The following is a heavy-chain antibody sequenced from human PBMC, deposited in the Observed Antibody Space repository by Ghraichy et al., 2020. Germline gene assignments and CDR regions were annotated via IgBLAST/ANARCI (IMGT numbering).Heavy chain of an antibody. CDR3: ARHLHSSGWYRAARPPDY. V-gene: IGHV4-34*01. Sequence: SETLSLTCAVYGGSFSGYYWSWIRQPPGKGLEWIGEINHSGSTNYNPSLKSRVTISVDTSKNQFSLKLSSVTAADTAVYYCARHLHSSGWYRAARPPDYWGQGTLVTVSS. D-gene: IGHD6-19*01. CDR2: INHSGST. CDR1: GGSFSGYY. J-gene: IGHJ4*02.